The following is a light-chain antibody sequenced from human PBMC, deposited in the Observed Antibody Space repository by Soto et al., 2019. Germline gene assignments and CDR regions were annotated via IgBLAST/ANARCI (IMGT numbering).Light chain of an antibody. CDR3: QQYDTLPLT. Sequence: DIQMTQSPSSLSASVGDRVTITCQASQDISNYLNWYQQKPGKAPQLLIYDASNLQTGVPSRFSGSGSGTDFTLTISSLQPEDIATYYCQQYDTLPLTFGGGTKVDIK. CDR1: QDISNY. V-gene: IGKV1-33*01. CDR2: DAS. J-gene: IGKJ4*01.